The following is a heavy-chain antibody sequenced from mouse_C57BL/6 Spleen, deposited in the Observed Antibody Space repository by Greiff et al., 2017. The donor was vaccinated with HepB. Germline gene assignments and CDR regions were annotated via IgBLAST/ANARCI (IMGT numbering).Heavy chain of an antibody. Sequence: VQLKQSGAELVRPGASVTLSCKASGYTFTDYEMHWVKQTPVHGLEWIGAIDPETGGTAYNQKFKGKAILTADKSSSTAYMELRSLTSEDSAVYYLTALYAMDYWGQGTSVTVSS. CDR3: TALYAMDY. V-gene: IGHV1-15*01. CDR2: IDPETGGT. J-gene: IGHJ4*01. CDR1: GYTFTDYE.